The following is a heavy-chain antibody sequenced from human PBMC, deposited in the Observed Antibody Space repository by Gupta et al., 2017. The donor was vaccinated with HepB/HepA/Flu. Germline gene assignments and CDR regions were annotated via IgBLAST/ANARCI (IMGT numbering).Heavy chain of an antibody. Sequence: EVQLVESGGGLVQPGGSLRLSCAASGFTFSGYWMHWVRQAPGEGPVWVSRIDGDGSMTGYKDSGKGRFTISRDNAKNTLYLQMNSLRAEDTAVYYCTKDFDYAGGYWGQGTRVTVSS. V-gene: IGHV3-74*01. J-gene: IGHJ4*02. CDR1: GFTFSGYW. CDR3: TKDFDYAGGY. D-gene: IGHD4-17*01. CDR2: IDGDGSMT.